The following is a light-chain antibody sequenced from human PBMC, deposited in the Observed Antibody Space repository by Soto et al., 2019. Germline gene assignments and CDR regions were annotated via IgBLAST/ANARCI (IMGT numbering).Light chain of an antibody. CDR1: SSDVGGYNY. CDR2: DVS. J-gene: IGLJ3*02. Sequence: QSVLTQPRSVSGSPGQSVTISCTGTSSDVGGYNYVSWYQQHPGKAPKVMIYDVSKRPSGVPDRFSGSKSGNTASLTISGIQAEDEADYYCCSYAGSYTGVFGGGTKLTVL. CDR3: CSYAGSYTGV. V-gene: IGLV2-11*01.